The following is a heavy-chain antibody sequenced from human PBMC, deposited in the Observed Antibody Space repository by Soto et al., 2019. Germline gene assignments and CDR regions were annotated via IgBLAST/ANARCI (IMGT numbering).Heavy chain of an antibody. J-gene: IGHJ6*02. Sequence: ASVKVSCKASGYTFTGYYMHWVRQAPGQGLEWMGWINPNSGGTNYAQKFQGWVTMTRDTSISTAYMELSRLRSDDTAVYYCARGESSSQKTHYYYYGMDVWGQGTTVTVSS. CDR1: GYTFTGYY. CDR3: ARGESSSQKTHYYYYGMDV. CDR2: INPNSGGT. V-gene: IGHV1-2*04. D-gene: IGHD6-6*01.